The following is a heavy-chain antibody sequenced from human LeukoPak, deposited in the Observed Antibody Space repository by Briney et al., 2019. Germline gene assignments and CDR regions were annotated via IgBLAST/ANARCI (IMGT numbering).Heavy chain of an antibody. Sequence: GGSLRLSCAASGFTFSSYGMHWVRQAPGKGLEWVAVICYDGSNKYYADSVKGRFTISRDNSKNTLYLQMKSLEAEDTAVNYCARGDDPPKYYFDYWGQGTLVTVSS. CDR1: GFTFSSYG. D-gene: IGHD3-16*01. J-gene: IGHJ4*02. V-gene: IGHV3-33*01. CDR3: ARGDDPPKYYFDY. CDR2: ICYDGSNK.